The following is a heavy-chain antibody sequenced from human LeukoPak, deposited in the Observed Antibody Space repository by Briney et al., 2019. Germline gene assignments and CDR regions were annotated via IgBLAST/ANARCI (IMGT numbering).Heavy chain of an antibody. J-gene: IGHJ4*02. CDR1: GFTFDDYA. D-gene: IGHD5-18*01. CDR3: ARTGYNYGTPLNY. V-gene: IGHV3-9*01. Sequence: GRSLRLSCAASGFTFDDYAMHWVRHAPGKGLEWVSGISWNSGSIGYADSVKGRFTISRDNSKNMLYLQMNSLRAEDTAVYYCARTGYNYGTPLNYWGQGTLVTVSS. CDR2: ISWNSGSI.